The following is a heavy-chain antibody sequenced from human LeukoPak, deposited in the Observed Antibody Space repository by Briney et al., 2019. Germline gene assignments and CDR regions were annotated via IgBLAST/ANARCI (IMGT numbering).Heavy chain of an antibody. D-gene: IGHD5-24*01. Sequence: SLRLSCAASGFTFDDYAMHWVRQAPGKGLEWVSGISWNSGSIGYADSVKGRFTISRDNAKNSLYLQMNSLRAEDTALYYCAKDKTMATISSYGMDVWGQGTTVTVSS. V-gene: IGHV3-9*01. CDR3: AKDKTMATISSYGMDV. CDR2: ISWNSGSI. CDR1: GFTFDDYA. J-gene: IGHJ6*02.